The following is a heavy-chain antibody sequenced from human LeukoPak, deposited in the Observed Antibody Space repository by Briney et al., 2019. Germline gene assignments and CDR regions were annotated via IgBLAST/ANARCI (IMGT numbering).Heavy chain of an antibody. J-gene: IGHJ6*02. Sequence: GGSLRLSCAASGFTFSSYSMNWVRQAPGKGLEWVSSISSSSSYIYYADSVKGRFTISRDNAKNSLYLQMNSLRAEDTAVYYCARLGQQHHGMDVWGQGTTVTVSS. V-gene: IGHV3-21*01. CDR3: ARLGQQHHGMDV. CDR2: ISSSSSYI. D-gene: IGHD6-13*01. CDR1: GFTFSSYS.